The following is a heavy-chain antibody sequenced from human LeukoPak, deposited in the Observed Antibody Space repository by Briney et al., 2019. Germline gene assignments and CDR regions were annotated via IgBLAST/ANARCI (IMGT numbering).Heavy chain of an antibody. V-gene: IGHV4-61*01. Sequence: SETLPLTCTVSGGSVSSASNYWSWIRQPPGKGLERNGYMYYSGSTSYNPSLKSRVTISADTSKNQFSLKLSSVTAADTAVYYCARDPGYCSGGSCGNFDYWGQGTLVTVSS. CDR3: ARDPGYCSGGSCGNFDY. D-gene: IGHD2-15*01. CDR1: GGSVSSASNY. CDR2: MYYSGST. J-gene: IGHJ4*02.